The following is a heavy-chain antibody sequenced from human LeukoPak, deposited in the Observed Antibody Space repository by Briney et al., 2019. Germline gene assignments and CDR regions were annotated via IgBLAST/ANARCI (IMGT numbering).Heavy chain of an antibody. CDR3: ARVLEGFFDY. V-gene: IGHV3-66*02. D-gene: IGHD3-3*02. CDR1: GGSISSYY. J-gene: IGHJ4*02. CDR2: IDSGGST. Sequence: ETLSLTCTVSGGSISSYYWSWIRQPPGKGLEWVSVIDSGGSTYYADSVKGRFTISRDNSKNTLDLQMNSLRTEDTAVYYCARVLEGFFDYWGQGTLVTVSS.